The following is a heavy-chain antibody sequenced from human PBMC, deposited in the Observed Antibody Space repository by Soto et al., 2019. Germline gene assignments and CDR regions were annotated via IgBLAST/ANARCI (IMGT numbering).Heavy chain of an antibody. V-gene: IGHV4-59*08. CDR1: GGSISTYY. CDR3: ARRYGSFFDI. Sequence: SETLSLTCTVSGGSISTYYWSWSRQPPGKGLEWIGYIYYSGSTNYNPSLKSRLTISVDTSKNQFSLKLSSVTAADTAVYYCARRYGSFFDIWGQGTMVTVSS. CDR2: IYYSGST. D-gene: IGHD3-10*01. J-gene: IGHJ3*02.